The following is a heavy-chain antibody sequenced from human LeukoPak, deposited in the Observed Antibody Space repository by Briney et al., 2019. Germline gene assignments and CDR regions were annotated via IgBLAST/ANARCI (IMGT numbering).Heavy chain of an antibody. V-gene: IGHV4-34*01. Sequence: PSETLSLTCAVYGGSFSGYYWSWIRQPPGKGLEWIGEINHSGSTNYNPSLKSRVTISVDTSKNQFSLKLSSVTAADTALYYCARHVNYGSGTYYTPYYFDSWGQGALVTVSS. D-gene: IGHD3-10*01. CDR3: ARHVNYGSGTYYTPYYFDS. CDR1: GGSFSGYY. CDR2: INHSGST. J-gene: IGHJ4*02.